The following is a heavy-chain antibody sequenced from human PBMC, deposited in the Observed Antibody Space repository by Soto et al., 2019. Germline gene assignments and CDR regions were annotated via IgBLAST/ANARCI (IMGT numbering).Heavy chain of an antibody. CDR2: IKHDGNEK. Sequence: PGGSLRLSCAATGFMSGTYWMSWVRQAPGKGLEWVANIKHDGNEKYYADSVKGRFTVSRDNVKNFLHLQMSSLRGDDTGVYFCVRATLSWGPYYFRGVDVWGKGTTVRLL. V-gene: IGHV3-7*01. D-gene: IGHD3-22*01. CDR1: GFMSGTYW. CDR3: VRATLSWGPYYFRGVDV. J-gene: IGHJ6*04.